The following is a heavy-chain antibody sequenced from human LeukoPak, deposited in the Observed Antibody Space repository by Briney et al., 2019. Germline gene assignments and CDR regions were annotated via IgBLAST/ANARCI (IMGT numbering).Heavy chain of an antibody. J-gene: IGHJ4*02. D-gene: IGHD5-18*01. V-gene: IGHV4-34*01. CDR1: GGSFSGYY. CDR3: AKGHYSYYYFDY. CDR2: INHSGST. Sequence: SETLSLTCAVYGGSFSGYYWSWIRQPPGKGLEWIGEINHSGSTNYNPSLKSRVTISVDTSKNQFSLKLSSVTAADTAVYYCAKGHYSYYYFDYWGQGTLVTVSS.